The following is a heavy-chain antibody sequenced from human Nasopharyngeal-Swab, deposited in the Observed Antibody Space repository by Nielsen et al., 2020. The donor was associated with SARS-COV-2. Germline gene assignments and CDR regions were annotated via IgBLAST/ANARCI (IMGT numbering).Heavy chain of an antibody. D-gene: IGHD2-2*01. CDR2: ISYDGSNK. V-gene: IGHV3-30*03. CDR3: ARDIPYCSSTSCLGRFDY. CDR1: GFTFSSYR. J-gene: IGHJ4*02. Sequence: SLKISCAASGFTFSSYRMHWVRQAPGKGLEWVAVISYDGSNKYYADSVKGRFTISRDNSKNTLYLQMNSLRAEDTAVYYCARDIPYCSSTSCLGRFDYWGQGTLVTVSS.